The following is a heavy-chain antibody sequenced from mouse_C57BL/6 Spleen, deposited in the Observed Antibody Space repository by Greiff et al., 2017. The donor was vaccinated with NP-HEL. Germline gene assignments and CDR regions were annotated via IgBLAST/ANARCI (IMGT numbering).Heavy chain of an antibody. CDR3: AAGSNGAFAY. CDR1: GYTFTSYW. D-gene: IGHD2-5*01. Sequence: VQLQQPGAELVKPGASVKLSCKASGYTFTSYWMQWVKQRPGQGLEWIGEIDPSDSYTNYNQKFKGKATLTVDTSSSTAYMQLSSLTSEDSAVYYCAAGSNGAFAYWGQGTLVTVSA. CDR2: IDPSDSYT. V-gene: IGHV1-50*01. J-gene: IGHJ3*01.